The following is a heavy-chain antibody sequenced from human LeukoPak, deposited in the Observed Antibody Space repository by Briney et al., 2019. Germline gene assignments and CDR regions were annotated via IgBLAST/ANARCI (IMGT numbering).Heavy chain of an antibody. CDR1: DGSMGTYY. CDR3: ARGRLGRQHASFFDS. Sequence: PSETLSLTCSVSDGSMGTYYWGWIRQPPGKRLEWIGYIYYSGSTTYNPSLKSRVTVSVDTSKNQFSLKLTPMTAADTAVYYCARGRLGRQHASFFDSWGHGTLVTVSS. V-gene: IGHV4-59*08. J-gene: IGHJ4*01. D-gene: IGHD2-2*01. CDR2: IYYSGST.